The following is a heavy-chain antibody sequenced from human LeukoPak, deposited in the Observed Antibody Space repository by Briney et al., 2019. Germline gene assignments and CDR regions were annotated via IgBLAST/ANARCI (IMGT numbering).Heavy chain of an antibody. D-gene: IGHD3-22*01. CDR3: ASQANYYDSSGYFHH. CDR2: IYYSGST. CDR1: GDSINSGGSY. J-gene: IGHJ1*01. Sequence: SETLSLTCTVSGDSINSGGSYWRWIRQHPGRGLEWIGYIYYSGSTYYNPSLRSRVTISLDTSKKQFSLKLSSVTAADTAVYYCASQANYYDSSGYFHHWGQGTLVTVVS. V-gene: IGHV4-31*03.